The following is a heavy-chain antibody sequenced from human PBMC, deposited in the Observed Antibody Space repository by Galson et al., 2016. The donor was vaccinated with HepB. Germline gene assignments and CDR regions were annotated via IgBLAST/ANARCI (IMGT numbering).Heavy chain of an antibody. J-gene: IGHJ4*01. CDR1: GFTFSSYG. V-gene: IGHV3-30*18. CDR3: ANRDQVLDLFFRKPHHLDH. D-gene: IGHD2-2*01. Sequence: SLRLSCAASGFTFSSYGMHWVRQAPGKGLEWVAVTSYAGNNEQYADAVKGRFTISRDNTKNTLFLEMNSLRVEDTAMYHCANRDQVLDLFFRKPHHLDHWGHGTLVTVSS. CDR2: TSYAGNNE.